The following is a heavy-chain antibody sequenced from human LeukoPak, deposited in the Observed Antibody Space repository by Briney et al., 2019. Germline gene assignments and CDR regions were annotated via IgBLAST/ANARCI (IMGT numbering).Heavy chain of an antibody. D-gene: IGHD3-10*01. V-gene: IGHV1-2*06. CDR2: INPNSGGT. Sequence: ASVKVSCKASGYTFTGYYMHWVRQAPGQGLEWMGRINPNSGGTNYAQKFQGRVTMTRDTSISTAYMELSRLRSDDTAVYYCALLWFGEEINWFDPWGQGTLDTVSS. J-gene: IGHJ5*02. CDR1: GYTFTGYY. CDR3: ALLWFGEEINWFDP.